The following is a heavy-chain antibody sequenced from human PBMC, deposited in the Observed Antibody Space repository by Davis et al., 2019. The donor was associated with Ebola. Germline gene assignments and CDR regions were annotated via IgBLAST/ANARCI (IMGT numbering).Heavy chain of an antibody. CDR3: ARDLIVGATDY. Sequence: AASVKVSCKASGYTFTSYYMHWVRQAPGQGLEWMGWINPHNGNTNYAQKLQGRVTMTTDTSTGTAYMELRSLRSDDTAVYYCARDLIVGATDYWGQGTLVTVSS. D-gene: IGHD1-26*01. CDR2: INPHNGNT. J-gene: IGHJ4*02. CDR1: GYTFTSYY. V-gene: IGHV1-18*04.